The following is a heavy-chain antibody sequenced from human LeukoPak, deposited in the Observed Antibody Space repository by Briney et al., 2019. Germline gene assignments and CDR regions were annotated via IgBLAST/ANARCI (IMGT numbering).Heavy chain of an antibody. D-gene: IGHD6-13*01. CDR2: INYSGST. J-gene: IGHJ5*02. CDR1: GGSISSYY. V-gene: IGHV4-59*01. Sequence: PLETLSLTCTVSGGSISSYYWSWIRQPPGKGLEWIGYINYSGSTNYNPSLKSRVTISVDTSKNQFSLKLSSVTAADTAVYYCARLGCGIAAAGTCNWFDPWGQGTLVTVSS. CDR3: ARLGCGIAAAGTCNWFDP.